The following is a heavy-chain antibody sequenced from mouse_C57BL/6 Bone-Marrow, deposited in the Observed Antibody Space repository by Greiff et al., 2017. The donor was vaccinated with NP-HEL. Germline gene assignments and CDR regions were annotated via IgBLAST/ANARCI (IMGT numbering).Heavy chain of an antibody. V-gene: IGHV1-81*01. CDR2: IYPRSGNT. Sequence: QVQLQQSGAELARPGASVKLSCKASGYTFTSYGISWVKQRTGQGLEWIGEIYPRSGNTYYNEKFKGKATLTADKSSSTAYMELRSLTSEDSAVYFCARWGLVLRYPWYFDVWGTGTTVTVSS. J-gene: IGHJ1*03. CDR3: ARWGLVLRYPWYFDV. CDR1: GYTFTSYG. D-gene: IGHD1-1*01.